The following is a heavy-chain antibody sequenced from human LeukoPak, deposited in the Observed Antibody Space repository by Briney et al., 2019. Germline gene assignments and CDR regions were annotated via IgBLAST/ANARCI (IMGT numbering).Heavy chain of an antibody. CDR2: IKQDGIEK. V-gene: IGHV3-7*03. CDR1: GFTFSSYW. CDR3: ARALGVTPPYYFSYGMDV. Sequence: PGGSPRLSCAASGFTFSSYWMTWVRQAPGKGLEWVANIKQDGIEKYYVDSVKGRFTISRDNAENSMYLQMNSLRAEDTAVYFCARALGVTPPYYFSYGMDVWGKGATVTVSS. J-gene: IGHJ6*04. D-gene: IGHD2-21*02.